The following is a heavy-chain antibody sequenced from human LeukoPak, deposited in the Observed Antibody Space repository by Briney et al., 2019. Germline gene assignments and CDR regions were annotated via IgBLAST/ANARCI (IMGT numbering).Heavy chain of an antibody. J-gene: IGHJ4*02. V-gene: IGHV3-66*01. Sequence: QAGGSLRLSCAASGFTVSSNYMSWVRQAPGKGLEWVSVIYSGGSTYYADSVKGRFTISRDNSKNTLYLQMSSLRAEDTAVYYCARDRYSYGFFDYWGQGTLVTVSS. D-gene: IGHD5-18*01. CDR2: IYSGGST. CDR1: GFTVSSNY. CDR3: ARDRYSYGFFDY.